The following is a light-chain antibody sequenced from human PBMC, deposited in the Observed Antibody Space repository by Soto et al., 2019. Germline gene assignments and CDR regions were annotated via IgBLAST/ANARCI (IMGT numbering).Light chain of an antibody. CDR2: DAS. V-gene: IGKV3-11*01. CDR1: QSIYHY. CDR3: QQRSNRPPT. Sequence: EIVLTQSTATLSLSPGERATLSCRASQSIYHYLAWYQQKPGQAPRLLIYDASNRATGIPARFSGSWSGTDFTLTIISLEPEDFAVYYCQQRSNRPPTFGGGTKVEIK. J-gene: IGKJ4*01.